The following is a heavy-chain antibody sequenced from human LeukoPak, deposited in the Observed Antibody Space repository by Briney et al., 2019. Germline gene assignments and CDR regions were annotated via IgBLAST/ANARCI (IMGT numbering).Heavy chain of an antibody. CDR2: ISSSSYI. V-gene: IGHV3-21*01. Sequence: PGGSLRLSCAASGFTFSSYSMNWVRQAPGKGLEWVSSISSSSYIYYADSVKGRFTISRDNAKNSLYLQMNSLRAEDTAVYYCARDPGGNWFDPWGQGTLVTVSS. J-gene: IGHJ5*02. CDR3: ARDPGGNWFDP. D-gene: IGHD3-10*01. CDR1: GFTFSSYS.